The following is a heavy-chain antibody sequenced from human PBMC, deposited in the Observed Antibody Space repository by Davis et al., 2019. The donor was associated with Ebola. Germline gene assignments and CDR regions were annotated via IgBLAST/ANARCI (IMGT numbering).Heavy chain of an antibody. V-gene: IGHV3-74*01. CDR2: INIDGSST. J-gene: IGHJ6*02. CDR3: ARSGDYDDYYYYYGMDV. CDR1: GFTFSSYW. Sequence: HTGGSLRPSCAASGFTFSSYWMHWVRQAPGKGLVWVSRINIDGSSTSYADSVKGRFTISRDNSKNTLYLQMNSLRAEDTAVYYCARSGDYDDYYYYYGMDVWGQGTTVTVSS. D-gene: IGHD4-17*01.